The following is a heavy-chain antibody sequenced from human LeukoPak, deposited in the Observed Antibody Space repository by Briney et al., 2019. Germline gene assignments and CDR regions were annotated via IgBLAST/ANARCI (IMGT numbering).Heavy chain of an antibody. J-gene: IGHJ4*02. V-gene: IGHV3-23*01. CDR1: GFTFSSYA. D-gene: IGHD3-22*01. CDR2: ISGSGDNT. CDR3: AKGSYYDSSGSFYFDY. Sequence: SGGSLRLSCAASGFTFSSYAMGWVRQAPGKGLEWVSGISGSGDNTYYADSVKGRFTISRDNSKNTLYVQVNSLGTEDTAAYYCAKGSYYDSSGSFYFDYWGQGTLVTVSS.